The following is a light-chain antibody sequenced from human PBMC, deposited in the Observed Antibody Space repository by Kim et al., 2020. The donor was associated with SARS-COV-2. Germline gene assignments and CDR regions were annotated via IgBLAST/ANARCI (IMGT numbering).Light chain of an antibody. J-gene: IGKJ4*01. V-gene: IGKV3-11*01. CDR1: QSVGSY. CDR3: QQRSSWPLT. CDR2: EAS. Sequence: LSPGGGATLSCRASQSVGSYLAWYQQKPGQAPRLLIYEASNRATGIPARFSGSGSGTDFTLTISSLEPEDFAVYYCQQRSSWPLTFGGGTKVDIK.